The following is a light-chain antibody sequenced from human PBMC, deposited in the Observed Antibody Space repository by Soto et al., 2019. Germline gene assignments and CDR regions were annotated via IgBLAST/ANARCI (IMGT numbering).Light chain of an antibody. Sequence: EIGLTQSPGTLSLSPGERATLSCRASQSVSSSYLAWYQQKPGQAPRLLIYGASSRATVIPDRFSGSGSGTDFTLTISRLEPEDFAVYYCQQYGSSPLWTFGQGTKVEIK. V-gene: IGKV3-20*01. CDR2: GAS. CDR1: QSVSSSY. CDR3: QQYGSSPLWT. J-gene: IGKJ1*01.